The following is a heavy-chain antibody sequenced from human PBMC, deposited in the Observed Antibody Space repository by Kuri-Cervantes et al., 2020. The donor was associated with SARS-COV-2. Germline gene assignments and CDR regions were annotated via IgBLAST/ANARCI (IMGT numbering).Heavy chain of an antibody. CDR3: ARDRNWNYANFDY. J-gene: IGHJ4*02. V-gene: IGHV3-23*01. CDR1: GFTFSSYA. Sequence: GGSLRLSCAASGFTFSSYAMHWVRQAPGKGLEWVSAISGSGGSTYYADSVKGRFTISRDNSKNTLYLQMNSLRAEDTAVYYCARDRNWNYANFDYWGQGTLVTVSS. D-gene: IGHD1-7*01. CDR2: ISGSGGST.